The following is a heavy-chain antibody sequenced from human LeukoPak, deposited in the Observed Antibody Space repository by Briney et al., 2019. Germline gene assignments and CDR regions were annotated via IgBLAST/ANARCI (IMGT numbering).Heavy chain of an antibody. V-gene: IGHV3-7*01. CDR3: ARASSAPWAFDI. CDR1: GFTFSRFW. CDR2: IKQDGTEK. Sequence: PGGSLRLSCAASGFTFSRFWMSWVRQAPGKGLEWVANIKQDGTEKYYLDSVKGRFTISRDNTKNSVYLQMNSLRAEDTAVYYCARASSAPWAFDIWGQGTMVTVSS. J-gene: IGHJ3*02.